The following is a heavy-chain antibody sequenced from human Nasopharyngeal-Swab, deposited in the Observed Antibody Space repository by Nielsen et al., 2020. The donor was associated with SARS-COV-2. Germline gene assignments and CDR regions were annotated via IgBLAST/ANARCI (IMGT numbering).Heavy chain of an antibody. V-gene: IGHV3-21*01. CDR1: GFTFSSYN. CDR2: ISSSSTYI. Sequence: GESLKISCAASGFTFSSYNMNWVRQAPGKGLEWVSSISSSSTYIYYADSVKGRFTISRDNAKNSLFLQMNSLRAEDTAVYYCARDGLDYDFWSAYFMDVWARGPRSPSP. D-gene: IGHD3-3*01. CDR3: ARDGLDYDFWSAYFMDV. J-gene: IGHJ6*02.